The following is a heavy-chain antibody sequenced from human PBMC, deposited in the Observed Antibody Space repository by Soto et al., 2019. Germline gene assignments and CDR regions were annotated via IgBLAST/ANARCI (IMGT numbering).Heavy chain of an antibody. J-gene: IGHJ3*02. CDR3: ARWWEELLLFSLKKVLAI. CDR1: GGFTSSYY. Sequence: SETLSLTYTVSGGFTSSYYWSWSRQPPGKGLEWIRYISNSGSTNYTPSLKSRVTISRDTSTNQFSLKLSNVTAAATAVYYCARWWEELLLFSLKKVLAIWARDTLDTGSS. D-gene: IGHD3-10*01. CDR2: ISNSGST. V-gene: IGHV4-59*01.